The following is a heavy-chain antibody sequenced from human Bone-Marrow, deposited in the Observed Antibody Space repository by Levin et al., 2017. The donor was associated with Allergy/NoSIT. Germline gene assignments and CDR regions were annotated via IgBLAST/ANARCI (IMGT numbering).Heavy chain of an antibody. CDR2: VYYTGDT. CDR1: GGSISSYF. J-gene: IGHJ4*02. D-gene: IGHD3-22*01. Sequence: GSLRLSCTVSGGSISSYFWTWIRQSPGKGLEWIGNVYYTGDTNYNPSLKSRVTMSVDTSKKRFSLKVSSVTAADTAVYYCARDNAMIPRALVYWGQGALVTVSS. V-gene: IGHV4-59*01. CDR3: ARDNAMIPRALVY.